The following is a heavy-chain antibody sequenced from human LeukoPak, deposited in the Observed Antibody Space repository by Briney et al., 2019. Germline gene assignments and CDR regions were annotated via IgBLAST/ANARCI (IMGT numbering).Heavy chain of an antibody. V-gene: IGHV1-58*01. CDR3: AADPTYYYGSESYFDY. CDR1: GFTFTSSA. CDR2: IVVGSGNT. D-gene: IGHD3-10*01. Sequence: GASVKVSCKASGFTFTSSAVQWVRQARGQRLEWIGWIVVGSGNTNYAQKFQERVTITRDMSTSTAYMELSSLRPEDTAVYYCAADPTYYYGSESYFDYWGQGTLVTVSS. J-gene: IGHJ4*02.